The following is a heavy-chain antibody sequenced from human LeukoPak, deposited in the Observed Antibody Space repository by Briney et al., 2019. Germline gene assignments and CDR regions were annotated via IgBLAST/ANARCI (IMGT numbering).Heavy chain of an antibody. CDR2: FHHSEST. CDR1: GGSFSGYY. J-gene: IGHJ5*02. CDR3: ARGRTRGGWFDP. V-gene: IGHV4-34*01. Sequence: PSETLSLTRAVYGGSFSGYYWSWIRPPPRKGVEWIGEFHHSESTNYNPCIKSRVTIPVDTSNNQFSLKLSSVTAAETAVYYCARGRTRGGWFDPWGQGSLVSVSS. D-gene: IGHD1-14*01.